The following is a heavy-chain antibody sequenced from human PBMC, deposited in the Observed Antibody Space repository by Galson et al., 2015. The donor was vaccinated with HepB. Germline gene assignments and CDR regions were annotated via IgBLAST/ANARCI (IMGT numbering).Heavy chain of an antibody. CDR1: GGTFSSYA. CDR2: IIPIFGTA. V-gene: IGHV1-69*13. Sequence: SVKVSCKASGGTFSSYAISWVRQAPGQGLEWMGGIIPIFGTANYAQKFQGRVTITADESTSTAYMELSSLRSKDTAVYYCARFNSRSSGYYPLPADYWGQGTLVTVSS. CDR3: ARFNSRSSGYYPLPADY. J-gene: IGHJ4*02. D-gene: IGHD3-22*01.